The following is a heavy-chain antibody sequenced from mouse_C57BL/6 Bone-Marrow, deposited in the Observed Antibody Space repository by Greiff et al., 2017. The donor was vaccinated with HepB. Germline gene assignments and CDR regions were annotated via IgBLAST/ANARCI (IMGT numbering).Heavy chain of an antibody. CDR2: INPRNGGT. Sequence: QVQLQQPGTEQVKPGASVKLSCKASGYTFTSYWIHWVKQRPGQGLEWIGNINPRNGGTDYSEKFKSKATLTVDKSSSTAYMQLSSLSSEESAAYYCARGWLPYAMDYWGQGTSVTVSA. D-gene: IGHD2-3*01. CDR3: ARGWLPYAMDY. J-gene: IGHJ4*01. CDR1: GYTFTSYW. V-gene: IGHV1-53*01.